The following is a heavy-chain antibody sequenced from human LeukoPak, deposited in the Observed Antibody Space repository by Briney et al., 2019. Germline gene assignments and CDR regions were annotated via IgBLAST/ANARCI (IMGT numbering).Heavy chain of an antibody. CDR2: IYYSGST. V-gene: IGHV4-39*01. CDR3: ARQIRIGDYYGSGSYYNAAGYYWFDP. CDR1: GGSISSSSYY. D-gene: IGHD3-10*01. J-gene: IGHJ5*02. Sequence: SGTLSLTCTVSGGSISSSSYYWGWIRQPPGKRLEWIGSIYYSGSTYYNPSLKSRVTISVDTSKNQFSLKLTSVTAADTAVYHCARQIRIGDYYGSGSYYNAAGYYWFDPWGQGTLVTVSP.